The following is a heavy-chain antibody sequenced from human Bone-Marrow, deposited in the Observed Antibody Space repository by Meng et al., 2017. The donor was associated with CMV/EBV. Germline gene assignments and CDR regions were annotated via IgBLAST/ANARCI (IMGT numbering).Heavy chain of an antibody. V-gene: IGHV3-20*01. D-gene: IGHD1-26*01. J-gene: IGHJ5*02. CDR1: GFTFDDYG. CDR3: ARKLGGSYYTIWFDP. CDR2: INWNGGST. Sequence: GESLKISCAASGFTFDDYGMSWVRQVPGKGLEWVSGINWNGGSTGYADSVKGRFTISRDNAKNSLSLQMDSLRAEDTALYHCARKLGGSYYTIWFDPWGQGTLVPVSS.